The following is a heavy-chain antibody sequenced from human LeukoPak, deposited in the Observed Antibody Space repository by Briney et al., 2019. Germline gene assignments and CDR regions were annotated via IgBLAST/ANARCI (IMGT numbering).Heavy chain of an antibody. Sequence: PGRSLRLSCTASGFTFGDYAMSWFRLAPGEGREWVSFIRSKAYGGTAEYAASVEGRFTISRDDSKSIAYLQMNSLKIEDTAVYYCSRATQPADYWGQGTLVTVSS. V-gene: IGHV3-49*03. J-gene: IGHJ4*02. CDR2: IRSKAYGGTA. CDR1: GFTFGDYA. CDR3: SRATQPADY. D-gene: IGHD2-2*01.